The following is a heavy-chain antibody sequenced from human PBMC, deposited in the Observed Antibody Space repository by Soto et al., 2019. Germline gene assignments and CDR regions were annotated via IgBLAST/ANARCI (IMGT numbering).Heavy chain of an antibody. CDR2: INPSGGST. D-gene: IGHD3-22*01. Sequence: QVQLVQSGAEVKKPGASVKVSCKASGYTFTSYYMHWVRQAPGQGLEWMGIINPSGGSTSYAQKFRGRVTMTRDTSTSTVYMEPSSLRSEDTAVYYCARDAYYYDSSGYYYVESYYYYGMDVWGQGTTVTVSS. CDR1: GYTFTSYY. V-gene: IGHV1-46*01. CDR3: ARDAYYYDSSGYYYVESYYYYGMDV. J-gene: IGHJ6*02.